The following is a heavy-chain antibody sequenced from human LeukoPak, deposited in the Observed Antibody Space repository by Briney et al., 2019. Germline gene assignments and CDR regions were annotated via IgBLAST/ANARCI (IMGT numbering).Heavy chain of an antibody. D-gene: IGHD5-12*01. CDR1: GYTLTSHW. V-gene: IGHV5-51*01. J-gene: IGHJ4*02. Sequence: GESLKISCKASGYTLTSHWIAWVRQTPGKGLEWMGVIDPSDSDTRYSPSFQGQVKISADKSINTAYLQWSSLKASDTAMYYCARHRDPSGYDFDYWGQGTLVTVSS. CDR3: ARHRDPSGYDFDY. CDR2: IDPSDSDT.